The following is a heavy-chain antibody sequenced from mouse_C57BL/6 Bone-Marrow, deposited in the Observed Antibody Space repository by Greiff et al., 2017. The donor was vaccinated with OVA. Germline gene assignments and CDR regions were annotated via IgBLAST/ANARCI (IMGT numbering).Heavy chain of an antibody. CDR1: GFTFSDYY. Sequence: EVKLMESGGGLVQPGGSLKLSCAASGFTFSDYYMYWVRQTPEKRLEWVAYISNGGGSTYYPDTVKGRFTISRDNAKNTLYLQMSRLKSEDTAMYYCARYLLGLPLDYWGQGTTLTVSS. J-gene: IGHJ2*01. V-gene: IGHV5-12*01. D-gene: IGHD2-4*01. CDR3: ARYLLGLPLDY. CDR2: ISNGGGST.